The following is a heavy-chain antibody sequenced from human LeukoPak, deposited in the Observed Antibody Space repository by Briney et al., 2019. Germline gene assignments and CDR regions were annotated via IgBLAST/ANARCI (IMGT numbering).Heavy chain of an antibody. CDR2: RNPNSGNT. D-gene: IGHD3-9*01. CDR1: GHTFTSYD. Sequence: ASVKVSCKASGHTFTSYDINWVRQATGQGLEWMGWRNPNSGNTGYAQKFQGRVTITRNTSISTAYMELSSLRSEDTAVYYCARGDILRTFDYWGQGTLVTVSS. CDR3: ARGDILRTFDY. J-gene: IGHJ4*02. V-gene: IGHV1-8*03.